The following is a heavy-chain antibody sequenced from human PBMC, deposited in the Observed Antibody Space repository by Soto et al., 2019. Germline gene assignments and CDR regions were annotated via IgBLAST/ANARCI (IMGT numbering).Heavy chain of an antibody. CDR1: GFTFSGFV. D-gene: IGHD2-8*01. V-gene: IGHV3-33*01. CDR2: IWFDGSQK. J-gene: IGHJ5*02. Sequence: QVQLVESGGGVVQAGESLRLSCATSGFTFSGFVMQWVRQTPGKGLEWVAVIWFDGSQKYYADSVKGRFTISRDDSKNTLYLQMNNLRVEDTAVYFCVRGSSCTTTQCWNLGWFAPWGQGTLDTVSS. CDR3: VRGSSCTTTQCWNLGWFAP.